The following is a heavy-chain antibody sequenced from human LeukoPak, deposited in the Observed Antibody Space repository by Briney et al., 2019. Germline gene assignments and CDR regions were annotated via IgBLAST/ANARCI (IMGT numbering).Heavy chain of an antibody. CDR3: ARGGGSSTSKNWFDP. J-gene: IGHJ5*02. Sequence: GGSLRLSRAASGFTFSSYSMNWIRQAPGKGLEWVSSISSSSSYIYYADSVKGRFTISRDNAKNSLYLQMNSLRAEDTAVYYCARGGGSSTSKNWFDPWGQGTLVTVSS. CDR2: ISSSSSYI. V-gene: IGHV3-21*01. D-gene: IGHD3-16*01. CDR1: GFTFSSYS.